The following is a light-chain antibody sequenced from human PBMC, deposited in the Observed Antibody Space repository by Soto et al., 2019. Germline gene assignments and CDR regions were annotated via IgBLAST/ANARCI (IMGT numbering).Light chain of an antibody. Sequence: IVLTQSPGALSMSPGERATLSCRASQSVSSDYLAWYQQKPGQPPRLLIYGASSRATGSPDRFSGSGSGTDFTLTISRLEPGDFAVYYCQQYVGSPTFGQGTKVDNK. CDR3: QQYVGSPT. V-gene: IGKV3-20*01. CDR2: GAS. J-gene: IGKJ1*01. CDR1: QSVSSDY.